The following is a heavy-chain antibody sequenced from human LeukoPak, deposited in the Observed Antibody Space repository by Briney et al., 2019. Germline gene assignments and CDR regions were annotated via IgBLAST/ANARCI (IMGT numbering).Heavy chain of an antibody. CDR3: ARGDGYNYATGDY. CDR1: GGTFSSYA. J-gene: IGHJ4*02. D-gene: IGHD5-24*01. V-gene: IGHV1-69*05. Sequence: ASVKVSCKASGGTFSSYAISWVRQAPGQGLEWMGGIIPIFGTANYAQKFQGRVTITTDESTSTAYMELGSLRSEDTAVYYCARGDGYNYATGDYWGQGTLVTVSS. CDR2: IIPIFGTA.